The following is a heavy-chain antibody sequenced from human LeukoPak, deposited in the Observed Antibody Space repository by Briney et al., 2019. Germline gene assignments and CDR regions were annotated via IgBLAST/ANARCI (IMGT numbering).Heavy chain of an antibody. V-gene: IGHV1-69*13. CDR2: VIPIFGTA. CDR1: GGTFSSYA. J-gene: IGHJ4*02. Sequence: ASVKVSCKASGGTFSSYAISWVRQAPGQGLEWMGGVIPIFGTANYAQKFQGRVTITADESTSTAYMELSSLRSEDTAVYYCARGVYGDYSYAYWGQGTLVTVSS. CDR3: ARGVYGDYSYAY. D-gene: IGHD4-17*01.